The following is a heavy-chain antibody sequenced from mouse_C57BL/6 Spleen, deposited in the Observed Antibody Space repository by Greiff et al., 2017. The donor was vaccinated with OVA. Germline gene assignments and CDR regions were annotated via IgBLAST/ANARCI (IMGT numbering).Heavy chain of an antibody. J-gene: IGHJ2*01. CDR1: GYTFTNYW. CDR3: ARRDGSSQYYFDY. Sequence: QVQLQQSGAELVRPGTSVKMSCKASGYTFTNYWIGWAKQRPGHGLEWIGDIYPGGGYTNYNEKFKGKATLTADKSSSTAYMQFSNLTSEDSAIYYCARRDGSSQYYFDYWGQGTTLTVSS. D-gene: IGHD1-1*01. V-gene: IGHV1-63*01. CDR2: IYPGGGYT.